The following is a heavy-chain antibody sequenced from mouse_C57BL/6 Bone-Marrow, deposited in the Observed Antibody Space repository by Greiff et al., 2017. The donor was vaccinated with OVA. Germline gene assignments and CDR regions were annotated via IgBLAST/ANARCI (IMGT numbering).Heavy chain of an antibody. CDR1: GYTFTSYG. V-gene: IGHV1-81*01. J-gene: IGHJ2*01. CDR3: ARLYYYALYYFDY. D-gene: IGHD1-1*01. Sequence: VQVVESGAELARPGASVKLSCKASGYTFTSYGISWVKQRTGQGLEWIGEIYPRSGNTYYNEKFKGKATLTADKSSSTAYMELRSLTSEDSAVYFCARLYYYALYYFDYWGQGTTLTVSS. CDR2: IYPRSGNT.